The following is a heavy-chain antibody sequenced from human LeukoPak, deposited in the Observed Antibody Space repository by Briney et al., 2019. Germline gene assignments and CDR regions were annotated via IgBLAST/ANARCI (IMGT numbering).Heavy chain of an antibody. CDR3: ARHPGIESILRYFDWLSYGGAFDI. CDR1: GGSFSGYY. CDR2: INHSGST. V-gene: IGHV4-34*01. D-gene: IGHD3-9*01. Sequence: SETLSLTCAVYGGSFSGYYWSWIRQPPRKGLGWVGEINHSGSTNYNPSLTSRVTISVDTSKYQFSLELSAVTAAHTAVYYCARHPGIESILRYFDWLSYGGAFDIWGQGTMVTVSS. J-gene: IGHJ3*02.